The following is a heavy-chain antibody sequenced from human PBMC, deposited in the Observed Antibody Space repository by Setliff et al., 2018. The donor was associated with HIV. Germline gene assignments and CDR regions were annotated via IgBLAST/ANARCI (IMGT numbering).Heavy chain of an antibody. D-gene: IGHD3-3*01. CDR1: GDSITNNNFF. J-gene: IGHJ4*02. Sequence: PSETLSLTCTVSGDSITNNNFFWTWVRQDPGKGLEWIGYIYFSGSATYNPSLKSPVSISVDTSKNQFYLKLSSVTAADTAVYYCAGFSYNFWVYRFDHWGQGALVTVSS. CDR3: AGFSYNFWVYRFDH. V-gene: IGHV4-31*01. CDR2: IYFSGSA.